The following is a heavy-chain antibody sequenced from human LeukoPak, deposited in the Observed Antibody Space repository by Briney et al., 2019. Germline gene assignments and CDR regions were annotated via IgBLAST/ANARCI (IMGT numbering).Heavy chain of an antibody. CDR2: TNHSGST. Sequence: SETLSLTCAVYGGSFSGYYWSWIRQAPGKGLEWIGETNHSGSTNYNPSLKSRVTISVDTSKNQFSLKLSSVTAADTAVYCCARAEWLRPVDYWGQGTLVTVSS. CDR1: GGSFSGYY. D-gene: IGHD5-12*01. V-gene: IGHV4-34*01. J-gene: IGHJ4*02. CDR3: ARAEWLRPVDY.